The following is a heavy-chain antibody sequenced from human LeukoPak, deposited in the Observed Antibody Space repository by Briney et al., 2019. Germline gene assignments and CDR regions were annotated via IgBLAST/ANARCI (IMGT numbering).Heavy chain of an antibody. Sequence: PSETLSLTCTVSGGSISSYYWSWIRQPPGKGLEWIGYIYYSGSTNYNPSLKSRVTISVDTSKNQFSLKLSSVTAADTAVYYCARVQTGYCSGGSCYPLGLIDYWGQGTLVTVSS. CDR1: GGSISSYY. CDR2: IYYSGST. J-gene: IGHJ4*02. D-gene: IGHD2-15*01. CDR3: ARVQTGYCSGGSCYPLGLIDY. V-gene: IGHV4-59*01.